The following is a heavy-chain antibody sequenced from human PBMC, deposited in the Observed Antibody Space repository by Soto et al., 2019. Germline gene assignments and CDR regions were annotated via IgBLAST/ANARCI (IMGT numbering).Heavy chain of an antibody. D-gene: IGHD1-26*01. J-gene: IGHJ4*02. Sequence: PGGSLRLSCAASGFTFSTYWMNWVRQAPGKGLEWVANINQDGSEKYYVDSVKSRFTISRDNAKNSLYLQMNSLRAEDTAVYYCARRNSGSFCFDYWDQGTLVTVSS. CDR1: GFTFSTYW. CDR3: ARRNSGSFCFDY. CDR2: INQDGSEK. V-gene: IGHV3-7*03.